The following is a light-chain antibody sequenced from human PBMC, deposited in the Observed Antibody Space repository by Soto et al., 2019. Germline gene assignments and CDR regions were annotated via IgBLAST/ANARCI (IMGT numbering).Light chain of an antibody. CDR2: DVS. V-gene: IGLV2-14*03. Sequence: QSALTQPASVSGSPGQSITISCTGTSADVGGYNFVSWYQHHPGKAPKLIIYDVSNRPSGVSNRFSGSKSGNTASLTISGLQAEDEADYYCSSYTSSRTHVVFGGGTKL. J-gene: IGLJ2*01. CDR1: SADVGGYNF. CDR3: SSYTSSRTHVV.